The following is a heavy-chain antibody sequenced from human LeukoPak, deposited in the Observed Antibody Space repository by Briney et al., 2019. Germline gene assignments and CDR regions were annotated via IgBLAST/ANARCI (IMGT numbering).Heavy chain of an antibody. Sequence: SQTLSLTCAISGDSFSSNSAAWHWIRQSPSRGLEWLGRTYYRSKLYKDYAVCVKSQITIKPDTSKNQFSLQLNSVTPEDTAVYYCARTRSLGSRHFDYWGQGTLVTVSS. J-gene: IGHJ4*02. CDR3: ARTRSLGSRHFDY. CDR1: GDSFSSNSAA. V-gene: IGHV6-1*01. CDR2: TYYRSKLYK. D-gene: IGHD2-2*01.